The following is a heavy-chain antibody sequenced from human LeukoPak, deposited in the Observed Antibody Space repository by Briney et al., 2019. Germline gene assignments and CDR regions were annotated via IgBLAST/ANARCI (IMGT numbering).Heavy chain of an antibody. CDR3: ARVGRNSGGPNWFDP. V-gene: IGHV4-39*07. J-gene: IGHJ5*02. CDR1: GDSIRSSSYY. Sequence: TASETLSLTCTVSGDSIRSSSYYWGWIRQPPGKGLEWIGNVYYSGSSYYNPSLKSRVTISVDTSKNQFSLKLSSVTAADTAVYYCARVGRNSGGPNWFDPWGQGTLVTVSS. D-gene: IGHD6-25*01. CDR2: VYYSGSS.